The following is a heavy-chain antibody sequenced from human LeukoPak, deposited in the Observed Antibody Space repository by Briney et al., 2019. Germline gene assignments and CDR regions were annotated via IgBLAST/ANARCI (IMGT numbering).Heavy chain of an antibody. CDR3: ARVYYGSGSPDDY. CDR2: VNNDGSST. J-gene: IGHJ4*02. CDR1: RFTFSSYW. V-gene: IGHV3-74*01. Sequence: GGSLRLSCAASRFTFSSYWMHSVRQAPGKGLMWVARVNNDGSSTSYADSVKGRFTIFRDNAKNSLYLQMNSLRAEDTAVYYCARVYYGSGSPDDYWGQGTLVTVSS. D-gene: IGHD3-10*01.